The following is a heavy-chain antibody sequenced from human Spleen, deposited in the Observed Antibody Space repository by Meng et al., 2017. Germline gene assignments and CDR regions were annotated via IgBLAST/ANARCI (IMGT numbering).Heavy chain of an antibody. J-gene: IGHJ5*02. CDR1: GYSITGSYN. D-gene: IGHD6-13*01. CDR3: ARGIKIAAENWFDP. Sequence: SETLSLTCAVSGYSITGSYNWGWIRQSPGKGLEWIGSIYQSGSTYYNPSLKSRVTISVDTSKNQFSLKLSSVTAADTAVYYCARGIKIAAENWFDPWGQGTLVTVSS. CDR2: IYQSGST. V-gene: IGHV4-38-2*01.